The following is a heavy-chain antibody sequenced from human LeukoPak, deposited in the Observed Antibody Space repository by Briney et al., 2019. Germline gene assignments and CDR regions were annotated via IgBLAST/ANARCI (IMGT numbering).Heavy chain of an antibody. Sequence: SETLSLTCAVYGGSFSGYYWSWIRQPPGKGLEWIGEINHSGSTNYNPSLKSRVTISVDTSKNQFSLKLSSVTAADTAVYYCARAQRYYDILTGYYNPPYYYYYMDVWGKGTTVTVSS. D-gene: IGHD3-9*01. J-gene: IGHJ6*03. CDR2: INHSGST. CDR1: GGSFSGYY. V-gene: IGHV4-34*01. CDR3: ARAQRYYDILTGYYNPPYYYYYMDV.